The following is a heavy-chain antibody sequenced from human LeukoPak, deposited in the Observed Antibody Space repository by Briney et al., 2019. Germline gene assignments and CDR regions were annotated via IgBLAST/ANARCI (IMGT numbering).Heavy chain of an antibody. Sequence: SETLSLTCTVSGGSISSSTYYWGWIRQPPGKGLEWIGSIYYSGSTYYNPSLKSRVTISVDTSKNQFSLKLSSVTAADTAVYYRASPAVIGSGSYYTGNGLDIWGQGTMVTVSS. CDR3: ASPAVIGSGSYYTGNGLDI. D-gene: IGHD3-10*01. V-gene: IGHV4-39*01. CDR2: IYYSGST. J-gene: IGHJ3*02. CDR1: GGSISSSTYY.